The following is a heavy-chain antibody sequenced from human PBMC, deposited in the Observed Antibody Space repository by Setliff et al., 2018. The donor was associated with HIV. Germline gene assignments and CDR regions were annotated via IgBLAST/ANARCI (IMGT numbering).Heavy chain of an antibody. Sequence: SVKVSCKPSGYTFTAYGLSWVRQAPGQGLEWMGGIVPLFGTTNYAQNFQGRLTITTDQIMTTAYMELTSLRSEDTAVYYCARDVEHMMDVWGQGTTVTVSS. CDR2: IVPLFGTT. CDR3: ARDVEHMMDV. V-gene: IGHV1-69*05. CDR1: GYTFTAYG. J-gene: IGHJ6*02.